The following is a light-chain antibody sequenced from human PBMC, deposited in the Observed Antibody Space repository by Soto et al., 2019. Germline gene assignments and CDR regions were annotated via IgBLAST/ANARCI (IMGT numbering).Light chain of an antibody. CDR3: VLYMGGGLWL. J-gene: IGLJ3*02. Sequence: QTVVTQQPSLSVSTRGTVTLTCALTSGSVSSNYYPSWYQQTPGQPPRTLMYSSHNRFFGVPDRFSGSILGNRAALTITGAEADDEGDYYCVLYMGGGLWLFGGGTKVTVL. CDR2: SSH. V-gene: IGLV8-61*01. CDR1: SGSVSSNYY.